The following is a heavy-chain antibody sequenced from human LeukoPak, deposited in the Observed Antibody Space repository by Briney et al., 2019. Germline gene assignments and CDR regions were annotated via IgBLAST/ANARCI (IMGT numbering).Heavy chain of an antibody. D-gene: IGHD4-17*01. Sequence: GGSLRLSCAASGFTFSSYWMSWVRQAPGKGLEWVANIKQDGSEKYYVDSVKGRFTISRDNAKNSLYLQMNSLRAEDTAVYYCARGPAYGDLEYYFDYWGQGTLVTVSS. V-gene: IGHV3-7*03. CDR1: GFTFSSYW. CDR2: IKQDGSEK. CDR3: ARGPAYGDLEYYFDY. J-gene: IGHJ4*02.